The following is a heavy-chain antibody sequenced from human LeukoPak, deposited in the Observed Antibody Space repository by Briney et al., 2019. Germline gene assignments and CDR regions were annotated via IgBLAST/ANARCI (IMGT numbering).Heavy chain of an antibody. V-gene: IGHV4-34*01. CDR3: AKARDTAMVPTAPDY. CDR1: GVSSSGYY. J-gene: IGHJ4*02. Sequence: SETLSLTCAVYGVSSSGYYWSWVRQPPGKGLEWVGEINHSGSTNYNPSLKSRVTISVDTSKNQFSLKLSSVTAADTAVYYCAKARDTAMVPTAPDYWGQGTLVTVSS. D-gene: IGHD5-18*01. CDR2: INHSGST.